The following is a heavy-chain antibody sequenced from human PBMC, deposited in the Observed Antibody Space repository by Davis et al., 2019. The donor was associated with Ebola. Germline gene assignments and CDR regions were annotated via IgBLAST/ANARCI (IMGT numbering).Heavy chain of an antibody. CDR3: TKSLDIVVVPAFDGMDV. J-gene: IGHJ6*02. Sequence: GESLKISCAASGFTFSSYGMHWVRQAPGKGLEWVAVIWYDGSNNYYADSVKGRFTISRDNSKNTLYLQMNSLRAEDTAVYYCTKSLDIVVVPAFDGMDVWGQGTTVTVSS. CDR1: GFTFSSYG. V-gene: IGHV3-30*02. CDR2: IWYDGSNN. D-gene: IGHD2-2*03.